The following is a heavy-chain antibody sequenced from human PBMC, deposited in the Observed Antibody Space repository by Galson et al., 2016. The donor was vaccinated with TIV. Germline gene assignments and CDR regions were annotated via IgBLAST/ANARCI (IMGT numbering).Heavy chain of an antibody. CDR2: IAYDGSVK. V-gene: IGHV3-30*02. J-gene: IGHJ6*02. D-gene: IGHD4-11*01. CDR1: GFSFRRYG. CDR3: AKAQEPNYSNALYGMDV. Sequence: SLRLSCATSGFSFRRYGMYWVRQAPGKGLDWVALIAYDGSVKYYADSVRGRFTISRDNSKNTLFLQMNSLRLEDSAVYYCAKAQEPNYSNALYGMDVWGQGTVVTVSS.